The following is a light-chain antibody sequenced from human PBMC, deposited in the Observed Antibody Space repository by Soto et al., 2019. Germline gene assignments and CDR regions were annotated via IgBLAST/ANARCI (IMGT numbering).Light chain of an antibody. Sequence: QPVLTQPASVSGSPGQSITISCTGTSRDVGGYNYVSWYQQHPGKAPKLMIYDVSTRPSGVSNRFSGSKSGNTASLTISGLQAEDEADYYCSSYTSSSTLVVFGGGTKVTVL. CDR3: SSYTSSSTLVV. CDR1: SRDVGGYNY. V-gene: IGLV2-14*01. CDR2: DVS. J-gene: IGLJ2*01.